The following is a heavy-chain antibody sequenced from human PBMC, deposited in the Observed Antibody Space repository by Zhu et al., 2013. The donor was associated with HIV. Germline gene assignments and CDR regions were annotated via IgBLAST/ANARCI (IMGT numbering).Heavy chain of an antibody. V-gene: IGHV1-46*01. CDR3: AREHGGYYDSSGYYGY. Sequence: QVQLVQSGAEVKKPGASVKVSCKASGYTFTSYYMHWVRQAPGQGLEWMGIINPSGGSTSYAQKFQGRVTMTRDTSTSTVYMELSSLRSEDTAVYYCAREHGGYYDSSGYYGYWGQGPWVTGLL. CDR1: GYTFTSYY. J-gene: IGHJ4*02. CDR2: INPSGGST. D-gene: IGHD3-22*01.